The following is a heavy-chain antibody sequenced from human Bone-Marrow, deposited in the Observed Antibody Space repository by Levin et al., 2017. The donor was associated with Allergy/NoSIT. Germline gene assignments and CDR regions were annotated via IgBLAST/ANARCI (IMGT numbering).Heavy chain of an antibody. CDR1: GFTFSSYS. Sequence: PGGSLRLSCAASGFTFSSYSMNWVRQAPGKGLEWVSSISSSSSYIYYADSVKGRFTISRDNAKNSLYLQMNSLRAEDTAVYYCARDRRNNYDYIWGSYRHYYYYYMDVWGKGTTVTVSS. V-gene: IGHV3-21*01. CDR2: ISSSSSYI. J-gene: IGHJ6*03. CDR3: ARDRRNNYDYIWGSYRHYYYYYMDV. D-gene: IGHD3-16*02.